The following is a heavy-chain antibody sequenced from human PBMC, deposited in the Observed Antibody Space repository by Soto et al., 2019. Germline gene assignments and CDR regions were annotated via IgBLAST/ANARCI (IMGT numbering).Heavy chain of an antibody. V-gene: IGHV1-46*01. Sequence: ASVKVSCKASGYTFTSYYMHWVRQAPGQGLEWMGIINPSGGSTSYAQKFQGGVTMTRDTSTSTVYMELSSLRSEDTAVYYCARVRTAAAGSQEPDHGMDVWGQGTTVTVYS. CDR2: INPSGGST. D-gene: IGHD6-13*01. CDR3: ARVRTAAAGSQEPDHGMDV. J-gene: IGHJ6*02. CDR1: GYTFTSYY.